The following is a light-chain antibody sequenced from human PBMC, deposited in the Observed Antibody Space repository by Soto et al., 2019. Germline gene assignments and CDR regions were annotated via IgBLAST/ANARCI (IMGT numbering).Light chain of an antibody. J-gene: IGLJ1*01. Sequence: QSVLTQPPSVSGAPGQRVTISCTGSSSNIGAGYDVHWYQQLPGTAPKLLIYGNSNRPSGVPDRFSGSKSGTSASLAITGLQAEDEADYHCQTYDSGLSGYVFGTGTKVTVL. V-gene: IGLV1-40*01. CDR1: SSNIGAGYD. CDR3: QTYDSGLSGYV. CDR2: GNS.